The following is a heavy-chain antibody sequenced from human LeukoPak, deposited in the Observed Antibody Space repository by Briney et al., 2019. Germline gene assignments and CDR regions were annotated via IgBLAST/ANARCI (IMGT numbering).Heavy chain of an antibody. D-gene: IGHD3-22*01. V-gene: IGHV3-7*01. CDR1: GFTFSSYW. CDR2: IKQDGSEK. CDR3: ARDRDYYDSSGPIGSAFDI. Sequence: PGGSLRLSCAASGFTFSSYWMSWVRQAPGKGLEWVANIKQDGSEKYYVDSVKGRFTISRDNAKNSLYLQMNSLRAEDTAVYYCARDRDYYDSSGPIGSAFDIWGQGTMVTVSS. J-gene: IGHJ3*02.